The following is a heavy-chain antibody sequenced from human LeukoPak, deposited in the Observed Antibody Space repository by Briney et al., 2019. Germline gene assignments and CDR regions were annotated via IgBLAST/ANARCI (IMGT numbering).Heavy chain of an antibody. Sequence: PSETLSLTCTVSGGSISSYYWSWIRQPPGKGLEWIGYIYYSGSTNYNPSLKSRVTISVDTSKNQFSLKLSSVTAADTAVYYCARRYYYDTSSYRSYWYFDLWGRGTLVTVSS. CDR3: ARRYYYDTSSYRSYWYFDL. J-gene: IGHJ2*01. V-gene: IGHV4-59*01. D-gene: IGHD3-22*01. CDR2: IYYSGST. CDR1: GGSISSYY.